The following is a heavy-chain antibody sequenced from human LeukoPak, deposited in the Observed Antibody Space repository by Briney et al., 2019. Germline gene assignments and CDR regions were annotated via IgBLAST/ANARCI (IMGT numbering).Heavy chain of an antibody. V-gene: IGHV3-9*01. D-gene: IGHD2-21*02. CDR3: AAFAYCGGDCYPSFDY. Sequence: GGSLRLSCAASGFTFDDYAMLWVRQAPGKGLEWVSGISWNSGSIGYADSVKGRFTISRDNAKNSLYLQMNSLRAEDTALYYCAAFAYCGGDCYPSFDYWGQGTLVTVSS. CDR2: ISWNSGSI. CDR1: GFTFDDYA. J-gene: IGHJ4*02.